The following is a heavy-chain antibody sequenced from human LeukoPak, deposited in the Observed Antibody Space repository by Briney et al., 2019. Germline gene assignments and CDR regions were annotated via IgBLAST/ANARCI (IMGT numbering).Heavy chain of an antibody. V-gene: IGHV5-51*01. CDR3: ARGYCSSTSCPWPVFDY. J-gene: IGHJ4*02. Sequence: GESLKISCKGSGYSFTSYWIGWARQMPGKGLEWMGIIYPGDSDTRYSPSFQGQVTISADKSISTAYLQWSSLKASDTAMYYCARGYCSSTSCPWPVFDYWGQGTLVTVSS. D-gene: IGHD2-2*01. CDR1: GYSFTSYW. CDR2: IYPGDSDT.